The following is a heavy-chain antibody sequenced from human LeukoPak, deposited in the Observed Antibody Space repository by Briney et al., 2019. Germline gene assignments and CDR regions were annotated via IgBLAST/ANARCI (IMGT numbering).Heavy chain of an antibody. CDR1: GFTFSNNG. CDR2: IKQDGSDK. J-gene: IGHJ4*02. CDR3: AKSSGYGGIDFDF. V-gene: IGHV3-7*02. D-gene: IGHD4-23*01. Sequence: GGSLRLSCTASGFTFSNNGMSWVRQAPGKGLEWVANIKQDGSDKYYVDSVKGRFTISKDNAKNSLYLQMNSLRAEDTAVYYCAKSSGYGGIDFDFWGQGTLVTVSS.